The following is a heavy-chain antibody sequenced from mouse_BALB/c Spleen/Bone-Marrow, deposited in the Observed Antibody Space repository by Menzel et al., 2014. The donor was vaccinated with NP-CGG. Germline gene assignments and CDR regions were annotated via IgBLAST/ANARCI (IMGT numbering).Heavy chain of an antibody. CDR2: IYPGDGDT. J-gene: IGHJ3*01. CDR1: GYAFSSYW. V-gene: IGHV1-80*01. Sequence: VMPVESGAELVRPGSSAKISCKASGYAFSSYWMNWVRQRPGQGLEWIGQIYPGDGDTNYNGKFKGKATLTADRSSSTAYMQLSSLTSEDSAVYFCARTPWFAYWGQGTLVTVSA. CDR3: ARTPWFAY.